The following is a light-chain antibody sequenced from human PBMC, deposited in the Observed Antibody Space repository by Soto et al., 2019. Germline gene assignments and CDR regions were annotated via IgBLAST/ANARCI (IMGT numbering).Light chain of an antibody. CDR3: QHYNDWPT. CDR1: RSVSSY. J-gene: IGKJ1*01. Sequence: EIVLTQSPATLSLSPGESATLSCRATRSVSSYLAWYQQKPGQAPRLLIYGASSRATGIPDRFSGSGSGTDFTLTITRLEPEDFAIYYCQHYNDWPTFGQGTKVDIK. CDR2: GAS. V-gene: IGKV3-11*01.